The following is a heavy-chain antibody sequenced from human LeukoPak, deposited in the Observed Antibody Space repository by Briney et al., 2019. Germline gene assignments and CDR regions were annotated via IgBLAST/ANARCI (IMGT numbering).Heavy chain of an antibody. Sequence: SETLSLTCTVSGGSISSYYWSWTRQPPGKGLEWIGYIYYSGSTNYNPSLKSRVTISVDTSKNQFSLKLSSVTAADTAVYYCARVTRNYYYYMDVWGKGTTVTVSS. V-gene: IGHV4-59*01. CDR1: GGSISSYY. D-gene: IGHD2-21*02. CDR2: IYYSGST. J-gene: IGHJ6*03. CDR3: ARVTRNYYYYMDV.